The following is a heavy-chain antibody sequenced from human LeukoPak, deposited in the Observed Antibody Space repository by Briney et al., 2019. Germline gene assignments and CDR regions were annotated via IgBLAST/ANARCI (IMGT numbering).Heavy chain of an antibody. Sequence: SPSETLSLTCTVSGGSISSSCCSWGWIRQPPGKGLEWIGSAHYSGSTYYNPSLKSRVTISVDTSKNQFSLKLSSVTAADTAVYYCARLTGTYYYYYMDVWGKGTTVIVSS. CDR2: AHYSGST. J-gene: IGHJ6*03. V-gene: IGHV4-39*07. CDR3: ARLTGTYYYYYMDV. D-gene: IGHD1-7*01. CDR1: GGSISSSCCS.